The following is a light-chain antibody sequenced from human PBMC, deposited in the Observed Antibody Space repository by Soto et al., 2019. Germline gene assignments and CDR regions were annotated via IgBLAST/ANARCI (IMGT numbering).Light chain of an antibody. CDR1: QSVSNNY. J-gene: IGKJ5*01. CDR2: GAS. CDR3: PHYDSLPIT. V-gene: IGKV3-20*01. Sequence: EIVWTQSPGTLSLSPGERATLSCRASQSVSNNYLAWYQQKPGQAPRLLIYGASNRATGIPDRFSGSGSGTDFTLTISRLEPEDFAVFYCPHYDSLPITFGQGTRLENK.